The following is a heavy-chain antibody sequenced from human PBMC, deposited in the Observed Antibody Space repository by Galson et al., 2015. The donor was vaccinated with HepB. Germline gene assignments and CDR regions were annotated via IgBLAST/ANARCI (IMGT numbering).Heavy chain of an antibody. J-gene: IGHJ6*03. Sequence: SLRLSCAASGFTFSSYAMSWVRQAPGKGLEWVSAISGSGGSTYYADSVKGRFTISRDNSKNTLYLQMNSLRAEDTAVYYCAKGEYQLLYSDYYYYMDVWGKGTTVTVSS. V-gene: IGHV3-23*01. CDR1: GFTFSSYA. D-gene: IGHD2-2*02. CDR2: ISGSGGST. CDR3: AKGEYQLLYSDYYYYMDV.